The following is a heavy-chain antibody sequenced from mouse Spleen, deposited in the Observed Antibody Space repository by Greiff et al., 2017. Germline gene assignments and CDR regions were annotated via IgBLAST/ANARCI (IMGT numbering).Heavy chain of an antibody. J-gene: IGHJ4*01. Sequence: EVKLVESGPGLVKPSQSLSLTCSVTGYSITSGYYWNWIRQFPGNKLEWMGYISYDGSNNYNPSLKNRISITRDTSKNQFFLKLNSVTTEDTATYYCARDLDYDGSYYYAMDYWGQGTSVTVSS. CDR1: GYSITSGYY. D-gene: IGHD1-1*01. V-gene: IGHV3-6*01. CDR3: ARDLDYDGSYYYAMDY. CDR2: ISYDGSN.